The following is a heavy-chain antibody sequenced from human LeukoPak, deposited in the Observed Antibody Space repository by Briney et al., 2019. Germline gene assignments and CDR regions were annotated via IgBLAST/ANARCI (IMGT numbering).Heavy chain of an antibody. CDR3: ARRDYGDAFDI. CDR1: GFTFDDYA. V-gene: IGHV3-9*03. Sequence: PGRSLRLSCAASGFTFDDYAMHWVRQAPGKGLEWVSGISWNSGSIGYADSVKGRFTISRDNAKNSLYLQMNSLRAEDMALYYCARRDYGDAFDIWGQGTMVTVSS. CDR2: ISWNSGSI. J-gene: IGHJ3*02. D-gene: IGHD4-17*01.